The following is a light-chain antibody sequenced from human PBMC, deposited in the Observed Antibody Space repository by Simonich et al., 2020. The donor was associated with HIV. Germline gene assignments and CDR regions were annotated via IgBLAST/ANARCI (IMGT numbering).Light chain of an antibody. CDR1: QSVLYSSNNKNY. CDR3: QQYYSTPLT. Sequence: IVMTQSPDSLAVSLGERATINCKSSQSVLYSSNNKNYLAWYQQKPGQPPKLLIYWASTRESGVPDRFSGSGSGTDFTLTISSLQAEDVAVYYCQQYYSTPLTFGPGTKVKI. V-gene: IGKV4-1*01. J-gene: IGKJ3*01. CDR2: WAS.